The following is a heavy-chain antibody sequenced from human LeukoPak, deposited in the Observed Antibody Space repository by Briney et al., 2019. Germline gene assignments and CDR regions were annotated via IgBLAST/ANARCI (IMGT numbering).Heavy chain of an antibody. J-gene: IGHJ4*02. CDR2: ISSGSTYI. CDR1: GFTLSSHS. CDR3: ARDEVGATSSLDY. V-gene: IGHV3-21*01. D-gene: IGHD1-26*01. Sequence: GGSLRLSCAASGFTLSSHSMTWVRQAPGKGLEWVSSISSGSTYIYYADSVKGRFTISRDNAKKSLYLQMNSLRAEDTAVYYCARDEVGATSSLDYWGQGTLVTVSS.